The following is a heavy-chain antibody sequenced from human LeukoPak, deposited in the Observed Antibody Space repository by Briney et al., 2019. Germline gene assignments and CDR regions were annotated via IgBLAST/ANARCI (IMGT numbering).Heavy chain of an antibody. CDR2: INHSGST. CDR1: GGSFSGYY. J-gene: IGHJ4*02. Sequence: SETLSLTCAVYGGSFSGYYWSWIRQPPGKGLEWIGEINHSGSTNYNPSLKSRVTISVDTSKNQFSLKLSSVTAADTAVYYCARGNGDTAMVTRSFDYWGQGTLVTVSS. V-gene: IGHV4-34*01. CDR3: ARGNGDTAMVTRSFDY. D-gene: IGHD5-18*01.